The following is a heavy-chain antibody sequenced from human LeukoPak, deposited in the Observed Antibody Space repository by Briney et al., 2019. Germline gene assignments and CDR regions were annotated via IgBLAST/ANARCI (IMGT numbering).Heavy chain of an antibody. Sequence: ASVKVSCKASGGTFSSYAISWVRQAPGQGLEWMGGIIPIFGTANYAQKFQGRVTITTDESTSTAYMELSSLRSEDTAVYYCARGGYDILTGRIGSIDYWGQGTLVTVFS. J-gene: IGHJ4*02. D-gene: IGHD3-9*01. CDR2: IIPIFGTA. CDR3: ARGGYDILTGRIGSIDY. V-gene: IGHV1-69*05. CDR1: GGTFSSYA.